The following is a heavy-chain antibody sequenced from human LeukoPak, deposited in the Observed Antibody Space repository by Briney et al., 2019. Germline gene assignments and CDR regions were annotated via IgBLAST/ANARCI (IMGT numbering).Heavy chain of an antibody. CDR1: GGSISSGSYY. Sequence: SQTLSLTCTVSGGSISSGSYYWSWIRQPAGKGLEWIGYIYYSGSTYYNPSFKSRINISVDTSKNQFSLKLSSVTAADTAVYYCARGPKNSGSSFDPWGQGTLVTVSS. D-gene: IGHD1-7*01. V-gene: IGHV4-30-4*08. J-gene: IGHJ5*02. CDR2: IYYSGST. CDR3: ARGPKNSGSSFDP.